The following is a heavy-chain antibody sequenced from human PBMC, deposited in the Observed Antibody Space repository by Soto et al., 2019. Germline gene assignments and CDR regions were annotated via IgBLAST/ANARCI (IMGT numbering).Heavy chain of an antibody. CDR2: ISSSSSYI. D-gene: IGHD4-17*01. CDR1: GFTFSSYS. CDR3: AGELITTVPPAAFDI. J-gene: IGHJ3*02. V-gene: IGHV3-21*01. Sequence: EVQLVESGGGLVKPGGSLRLSCAASGFTFSSYSMNWVRQAPGKGLEWVSSISSSSSYIYYADSVKGRFTISRDNAKNSLYLQMNSQRAEDTAVYYCAGELITTVPPAAFDIWGQGTMVTVSS.